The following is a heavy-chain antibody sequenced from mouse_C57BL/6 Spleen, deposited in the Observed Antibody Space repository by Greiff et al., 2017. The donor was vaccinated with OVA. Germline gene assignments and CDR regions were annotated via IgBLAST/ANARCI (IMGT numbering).Heavy chain of an antibody. CDR3: AREDYSSRYCDY. J-gene: IGHJ2*01. D-gene: IGHD1-1*01. CDR1: GFSFTSYG. Sequence: VQLQQSGPGLVQPSQSLSITCTVSGFSFTSYGVHWVRQSPGKGLEWLGVIWSGGSTDYNAAFISRLSISKNNSKSQVIYKMNMLQANDTAIDYCAREDYSSRYCDYGGQGTTLTVSS. V-gene: IGHV2-2*02. CDR2: IWSGGST.